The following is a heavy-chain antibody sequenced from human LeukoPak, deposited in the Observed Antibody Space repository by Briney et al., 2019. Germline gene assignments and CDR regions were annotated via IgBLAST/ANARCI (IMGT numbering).Heavy chain of an antibody. Sequence: GASVKVSCKASGGTFSSYAISWVRQAPGQGLEWMGRIIPIFGTANYAQKFQCRVTITTDESTSTAYMELSSLRSEDTAVYYCAREGGWLQLTPFDYWGQGTLVTVSS. CDR2: IIPIFGTA. D-gene: IGHD5-24*01. J-gene: IGHJ4*02. CDR1: GGTFSSYA. V-gene: IGHV1-69*05. CDR3: AREGGWLQLTPFDY.